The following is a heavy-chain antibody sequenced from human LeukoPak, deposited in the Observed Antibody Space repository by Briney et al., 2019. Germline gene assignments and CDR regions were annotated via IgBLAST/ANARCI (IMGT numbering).Heavy chain of an antibody. Sequence: SGGSLRLSCAASGFTFSSYSMNWVRQAPGKGLEWVSSISSSSSYIYYADSVKGRFTISRDNAKNSLYLQMNSLRAEDTAVYYCARDFWDSSGGGGYWGQGTLVTVSS. CDR1: GFTFSSYS. V-gene: IGHV3-21*01. J-gene: IGHJ4*02. CDR2: ISSSSSYI. D-gene: IGHD6-19*01. CDR3: ARDFWDSSGGGGY.